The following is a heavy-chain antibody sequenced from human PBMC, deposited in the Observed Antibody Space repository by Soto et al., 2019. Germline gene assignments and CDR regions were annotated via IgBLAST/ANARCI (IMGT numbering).Heavy chain of an antibody. CDR1: GGTFSSYA. J-gene: IGHJ4*02. D-gene: IGHD5-18*01. CDR3: ARGERGYSYGFDY. Sequence: SVKVSCKASGGTFSSYAISWVRQAPGQGLEWMGGIIPIFGTANYAQKSQGRVTITADESTSTAYMELSSLRSEDTAVYYCARGERGYSYGFDYWGQGTLVTVSS. V-gene: IGHV1-69*13. CDR2: IIPIFGTA.